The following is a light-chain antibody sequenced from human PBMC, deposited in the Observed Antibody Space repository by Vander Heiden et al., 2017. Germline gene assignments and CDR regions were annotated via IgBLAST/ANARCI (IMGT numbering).Light chain of an antibody. CDR2: DAS. CDR1: QIVSSY. J-gene: IGKJ4*01. V-gene: IGKV3-11*01. CDR3: QQRSNWPLT. Sequence: EIVLTQSPATLSLSPGDRATLSCKASQIVSSYLAWYQQKPGQAPRLLIDDASNRATGIPARFSGSCSGTDFTLTISSLEPEDFAVYYCQQRSNWPLTFGGGTKVEIK.